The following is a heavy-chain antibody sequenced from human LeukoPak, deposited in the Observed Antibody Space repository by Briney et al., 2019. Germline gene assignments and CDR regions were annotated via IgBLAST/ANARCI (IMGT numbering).Heavy chain of an antibody. CDR3: ARARRGDYGSFDY. D-gene: IGHD4-17*01. Sequence: WMHWVRQAPGKGLVWVSRINSDGSSTTYADSVKGRFTISRDNAKNTLYLQMNSLRAEDTAVYYCARARRGDYGSFDYWGQGTLVTVSS. CDR1: W. CDR2: INSDGSST. V-gene: IGHV3-74*01. J-gene: IGHJ4*02.